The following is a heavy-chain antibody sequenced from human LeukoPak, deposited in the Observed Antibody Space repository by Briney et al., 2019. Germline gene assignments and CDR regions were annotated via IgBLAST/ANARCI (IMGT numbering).Heavy chain of an antibody. D-gene: IGHD4-17*01. CDR3: ATLYGENYYYYGMDV. CDR1: GFTFSRYS. J-gene: IGHJ6*02. Sequence: GGSLRLSCAASGFTFSRYSMNWVRQAPGKGLEWVSSISTSSSYIYYADSVKGRFTISRDNAKNSLYPQMNSLRAEDTAVYYCATLYGENYYYYGMDVWGQGTTVTVSS. V-gene: IGHV3-21*01. CDR2: ISTSSSYI.